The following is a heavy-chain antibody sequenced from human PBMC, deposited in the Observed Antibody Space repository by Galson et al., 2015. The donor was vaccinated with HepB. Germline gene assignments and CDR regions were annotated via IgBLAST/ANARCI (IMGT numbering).Heavy chain of an antibody. CDR3: ARDPGGYYGSGRQAFDI. CDR1: GFTLSSYW. CDR2: INSDGSIT. D-gene: IGHD3-10*01. V-gene: IGHV3-74*01. Sequence: SLRLSCPASGFTLSSYWMHWVRKSPGKGLVWVSRINSDGSITSYADSLKGRFTISRDNAKNTLYLQMNSLRAEDTAVYYCARDPGGYYGSGRQAFDIWGQGTMVTVSS. J-gene: IGHJ3*02.